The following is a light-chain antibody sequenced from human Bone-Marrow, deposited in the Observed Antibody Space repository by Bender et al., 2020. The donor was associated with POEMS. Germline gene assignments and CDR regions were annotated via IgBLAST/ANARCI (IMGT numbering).Light chain of an antibody. Sequence: QSALTQPASVSGSPGQSITISCTGTSRDVGGFHFVSWYQQHPGKVPKLIIYNVNNRPPGVSSRFSGSKSGNTASLTISGLQAEDDADYYCSSYTSSSTLVFGTGTKVTVL. J-gene: IGLJ1*01. CDR1: SRDVGGFHF. CDR3: SSYTSSSTLV. V-gene: IGLV2-14*03. CDR2: NVN.